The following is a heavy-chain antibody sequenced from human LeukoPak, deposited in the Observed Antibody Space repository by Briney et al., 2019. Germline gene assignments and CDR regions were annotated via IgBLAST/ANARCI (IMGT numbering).Heavy chain of an antibody. Sequence: SQTLSLTCAISGDSVSSNSAAWAWIRQSPSRGLEWLGRTYYKSKWFNEYALSVRSRITINSDTSKNQFSLHLDSVTPEDTAVYYCAREELRLGDYWGQGTLATVSS. J-gene: IGHJ4*02. D-gene: IGHD1-7*01. CDR3: AREELRLGDY. CDR1: GDSVSSNSAA. V-gene: IGHV6-1*01. CDR2: TYYKSKWFN.